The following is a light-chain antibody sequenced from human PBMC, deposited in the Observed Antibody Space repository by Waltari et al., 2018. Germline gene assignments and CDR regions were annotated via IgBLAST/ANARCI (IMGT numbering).Light chain of an antibody. CDR2: GAS. CDR3: QQYGSSPYT. Sequence: EIVLTQSPGTLSLSPGEGATLSCRASQSVTSSLVVWYQQKPGQALRLLIYGASSRATGIPDRFSGSGSGTDFTLTINRLEPEDFAVYYCQQYGSSPYTFGQGTKLEIK. J-gene: IGKJ2*01. CDR1: QSVTSSL. V-gene: IGKV3-20*01.